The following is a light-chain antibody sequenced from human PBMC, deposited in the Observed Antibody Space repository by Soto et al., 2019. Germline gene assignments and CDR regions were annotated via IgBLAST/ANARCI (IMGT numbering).Light chain of an antibody. V-gene: IGLV2-11*01. CDR3: CSYAGSYFFEGV. Sequence: QSALTQPRSVSGSPGQSVTISCTGTSSDVGGYNYVSWYQQHPDKAPKLIIYDVSKRPSGVPDRFSGSKSGNTASLTISGRPAEDEADYYRCSYAGSYFFEGVFGGVTKLTVL. J-gene: IGLJ3*02. CDR2: DVS. CDR1: SSDVGGYNY.